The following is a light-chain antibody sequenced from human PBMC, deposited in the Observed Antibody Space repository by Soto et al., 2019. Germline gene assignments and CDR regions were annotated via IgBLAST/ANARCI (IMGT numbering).Light chain of an antibody. CDR2: AVS. CDR3: ISYTDRQSYL. CDR1: SSDFGSYNR. Sequence: QSALTQPPSVSGSPGQSVTISCTGTSSDFGSYNRVSWYQRPPGTGPKLMIYAVSDRPPGVSDRFSGSKSGITASLTISGLQTEDEADYYCISYTDRQSYLFGTGTKLTVL. J-gene: IGLJ1*01. V-gene: IGLV2-18*02.